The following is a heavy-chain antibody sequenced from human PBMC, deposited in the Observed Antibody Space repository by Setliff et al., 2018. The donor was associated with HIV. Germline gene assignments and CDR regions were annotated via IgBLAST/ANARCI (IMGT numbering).Heavy chain of an antibody. CDR3: VRGVQSPPHYSYYYMDV. V-gene: IGHV1-69*02. Sequence: SVKVSCKASRSTFNSHTINWVRQAPGQGLDWMGRIIPILGVANYAQRFKGKVTITADKSTSTAYMELTSLRFDDPAMYYCVRGVQSPPHYSYYYMDVWGEGTMVTVSS. J-gene: IGHJ6*03. D-gene: IGHD3-3*01. CDR2: IIPILGVA. CDR1: RSTFNSHT.